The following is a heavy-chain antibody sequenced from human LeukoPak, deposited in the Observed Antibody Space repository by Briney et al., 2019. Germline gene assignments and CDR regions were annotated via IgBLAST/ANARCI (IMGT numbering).Heavy chain of an antibody. CDR1: GASITSYH. CDR2: IYTSGST. CDR3: ARGEGDFWSGYYIDY. J-gene: IGHJ4*02. V-gene: IGHV4-4*07. D-gene: IGHD3-3*01. Sequence: SETLSLTCTVSGASITSYHWSWIRQPAGKGLEWIGRIYTSGSTNYNPSLKSRVTISVDTSKNQFSLKLSSVTAADTAAYYCARGEGDFWSGYYIDYWGQGTLVTVSS.